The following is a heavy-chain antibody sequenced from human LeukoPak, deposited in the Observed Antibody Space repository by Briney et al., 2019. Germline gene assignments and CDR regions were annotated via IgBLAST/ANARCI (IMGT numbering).Heavy chain of an antibody. CDR1: GFTFSSYT. Sequence: PGGSLRLSCAASGFTFSSYTMHWVRQAPGKGLEWVAIISYDGSNKYYADSVKGRFTISRDNSKNTLYLQMNSLRAEDTAVYYCARDSSDYVIFYYFDSWGQGTLVTVSS. D-gene: IGHD3-22*01. CDR2: ISYDGSNK. J-gene: IGHJ4*02. V-gene: IGHV3-30-3*01. CDR3: ARDSSDYVIFYYFDS.